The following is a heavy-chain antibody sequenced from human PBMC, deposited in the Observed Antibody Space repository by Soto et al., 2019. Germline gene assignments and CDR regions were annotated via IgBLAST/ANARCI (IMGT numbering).Heavy chain of an antibody. CDR1: SGSISSSNW. CDR3: ARLSAYGDYDYFCY. V-gene: IGHV4-4*02. CDR2: IYHSGST. Sequence: QVQLQESGPGLVKPSWTLSLTCAVSSGSISSSNWWSWVRPPPGKGLEGIGVIYHSGSTNYNPSLRSRVTISVDRSKHQFCLKLSSATAADTAVYYCARLSAYGDYDYFCYWGQGTLVTVSS. D-gene: IGHD4-17*01. J-gene: IGHJ4*02.